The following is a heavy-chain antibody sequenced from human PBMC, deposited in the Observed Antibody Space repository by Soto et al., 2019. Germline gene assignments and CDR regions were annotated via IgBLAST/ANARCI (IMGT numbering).Heavy chain of an antibody. V-gene: IGHV4-34*01. CDR3: ARHPPTYSSSWYGNYYYYYMDV. CDR1: GGSFSGYY. CDR2: INHSGST. Sequence: SETLSLTCAVYGGSFSGYYWSWIRQPPGKGLEWIGEINHSGSTNYNPSLKSRVTISIDTSKNQFSLKLSSVTAADTAVYYCARHPPTYSSSWYGNYYYYYMDVWGKGTTVTVSS. J-gene: IGHJ6*03. D-gene: IGHD6-13*01.